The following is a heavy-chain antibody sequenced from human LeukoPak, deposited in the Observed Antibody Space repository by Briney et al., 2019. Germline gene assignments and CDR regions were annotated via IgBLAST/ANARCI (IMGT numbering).Heavy chain of an antibody. V-gene: IGHV3-74*01. CDR2: INSDASRT. Sequence: QSGGSLRLSCAASGFTFSNYWMHWVRQVPGKGLVWVSRINSDASRTNYADSVKGRFTISRDNSKNTLYLQMNSLRAEDTAVYYCAKVKGGVYSYGLFDYWGQGTLVTVSS. CDR3: AKVKGGVYSYGLFDY. D-gene: IGHD5-18*01. J-gene: IGHJ4*02. CDR1: GFTFSNYW.